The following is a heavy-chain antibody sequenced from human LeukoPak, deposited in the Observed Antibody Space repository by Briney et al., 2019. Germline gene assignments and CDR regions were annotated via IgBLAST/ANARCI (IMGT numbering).Heavy chain of an antibody. Sequence: SQTLSLTCTVSGGSISSGGYYWSWIRQHPGKGLEWIGYIYYSGSTYYNPSLKSRVTMSVDTSKNQFSLKLSSVTAADTAVYYCAREVIDPRSLSRDGYNGPLDAFDIWGQGTMVTVSS. J-gene: IGHJ3*02. D-gene: IGHD5-24*01. CDR2: IYYSGST. CDR1: GGSISSGGYY. V-gene: IGHV4-31*03. CDR3: AREVIDPRSLSRDGYNGPLDAFDI.